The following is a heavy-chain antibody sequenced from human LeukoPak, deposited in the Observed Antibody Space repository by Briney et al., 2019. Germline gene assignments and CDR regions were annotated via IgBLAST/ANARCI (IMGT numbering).Heavy chain of an antibody. CDR2: INPSGGST. V-gene: IGHV1-46*01. CDR1: GYTFTSYY. J-gene: IGHJ4*02. CDR3: ARVVVGFLTGYYYFDY. Sequence: ASVKVSCKASGYTFTSYYIHWVRQAPGQGLEWMGLINPSGGSTNYAQKLQGRVTMTTDTSTSTAYMELRSLRSDDTAVYYCARVVVGFLTGYYYFDYWGQGTLVTVSS. D-gene: IGHD3-9*01.